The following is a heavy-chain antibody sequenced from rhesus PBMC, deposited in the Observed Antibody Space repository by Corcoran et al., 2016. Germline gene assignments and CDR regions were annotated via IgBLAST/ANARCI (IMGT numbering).Heavy chain of an antibody. V-gene: IGHV4-122*02. CDR1: GSSISSGYY. CDR3: ARDYYGSSPDY. D-gene: IGHD4-29*01. J-gene: IGHJ4*01. Sequence: QVQLQESGPGLVKPSETLSLTCAVSGSSISSGYYWSWIRQPPGKGLEWIGYITYSGSTSYNPSLKSRVTMSRDTSKNQFSLKLSSVTAADTAVYYCARDYYGSSPDYWGQGVLVTVSS. CDR2: ITYSGST.